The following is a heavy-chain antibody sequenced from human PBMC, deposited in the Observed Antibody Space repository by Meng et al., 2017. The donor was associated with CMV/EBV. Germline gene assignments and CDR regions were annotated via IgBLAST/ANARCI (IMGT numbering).Heavy chain of an antibody. J-gene: IGHJ4*02. CDR3: ARGGIAVAGTYDY. D-gene: IGHD6-19*01. CDR2: ISSSGSTI. Sequence: GESLKISCAASGFTFSDYYMSWIRQAPGKGLEWVSYISSSGSTIYYADSVKGRFTISRDNAKNSLYLQMNSLRAEDTAVYYCARGGIAVAGTYDYWGQGTLVTVSS. V-gene: IGHV3-11*04. CDR1: GFTFSDYY.